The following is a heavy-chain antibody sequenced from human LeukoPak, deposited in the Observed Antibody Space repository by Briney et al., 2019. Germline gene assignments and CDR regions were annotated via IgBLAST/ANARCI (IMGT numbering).Heavy chain of an antibody. CDR2: IYYSRST. D-gene: IGHD3-22*01. V-gene: IGHV4-59*01. CDR1: GGSISSDY. J-gene: IGHJ4*02. Sequence: SETLSLTCTVSGGSISSDYWSWIRQPPGKGLEWIGYIYYSRSTNYNPSLQSRVVISVATSKNQLSLKLSSVTAADTAVYYCARVRNLEYYYMSGFYFPSPHFDYWGQGILVTVSS. CDR3: ARVRNLEYYYMSGFYFPSPHFDY.